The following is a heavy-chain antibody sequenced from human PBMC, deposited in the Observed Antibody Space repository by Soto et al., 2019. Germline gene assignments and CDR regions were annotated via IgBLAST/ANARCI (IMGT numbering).Heavy chain of an antibody. CDR1: GYTFNNYW. CDR3: ARSNSSWYQDAFGI. Sequence: EVQLVQSGAEVKKPGESLKISCEGSGYTFNNYWIAWVRQTPGKGLEWMGSIYPGDSVTKYSPSFQGQVTISADKSISTAYLQWSSVKASDTAIYFCARSNSSWYQDAFGIWGQGTMVTVSS. V-gene: IGHV5-51*03. J-gene: IGHJ3*02. D-gene: IGHD6-13*01. CDR2: IYPGDSVT.